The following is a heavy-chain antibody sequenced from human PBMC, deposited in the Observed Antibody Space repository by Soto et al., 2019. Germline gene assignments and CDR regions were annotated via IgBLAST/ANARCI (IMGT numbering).Heavy chain of an antibody. Sequence: ASVKVSCKASGYTFISYYVHWVRHAPGQGLEWMGLINPRDGDTKYAQKFQGRVSVTRDTSTSTVYMEMNSLGSDDTAVYFCARGYPSSTRLGWFDPWGQGTLVTVSS. CDR3: ARGYPSSTRLGWFDP. D-gene: IGHD2-2*01. CDR2: INPRDGDT. CDR1: GYTFISYY. V-gene: IGHV1-46*01. J-gene: IGHJ5*02.